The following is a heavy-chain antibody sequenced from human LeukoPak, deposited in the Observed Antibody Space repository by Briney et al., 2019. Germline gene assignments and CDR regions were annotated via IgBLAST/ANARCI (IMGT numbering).Heavy chain of an antibody. V-gene: IGHV1-69*06. J-gene: IGHJ6*04. CDR3: PRGWLGMTSVSTSGGGDYYYGMDV. Sequence: ASVKVSCKASGGTFSSYAISWVRQAPGQGLEWMGGIIPIFGTANYAQKFQGRVTITADKSTSTAYMELSSLRSEDTAVYYCPRGWLGMTSVSTSGGGDYYYGMDVWGKGTTVTVSS. D-gene: IGHD4-17*01. CDR1: GGTFSSYA. CDR2: IIPIFGTA.